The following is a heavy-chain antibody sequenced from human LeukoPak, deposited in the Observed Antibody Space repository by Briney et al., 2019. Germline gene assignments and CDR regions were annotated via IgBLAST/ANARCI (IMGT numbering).Heavy chain of an antibody. CDR2: ISAYNGNT. CDR3: ATRDTLAVAGIPFDY. D-gene: IGHD6-19*01. Sequence: ASVKVSCKASGYTFTSYGISRVRQAPGQGLEWMGWISAYNGNTNYAQKLQGRVTMTTDTSTSTAYMELRSLRSDDTAVYYCATRDTLAVAGIPFDYWGQGTLVTVSS. J-gene: IGHJ4*02. CDR1: GYTFTSYG. V-gene: IGHV1-18*01.